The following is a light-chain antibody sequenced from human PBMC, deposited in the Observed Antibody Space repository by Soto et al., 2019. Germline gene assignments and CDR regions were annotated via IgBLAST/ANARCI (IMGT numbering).Light chain of an antibody. J-gene: IGKJ1*01. CDR3: QHYNSYSEA. V-gene: IGKV1-5*03. Sequence: DLQMTQSPSTLSGSVVDRVTITCRASQTIRSWLAWYQQKPGKAPKLLIYRASTLKSGVPARFSGSGSGTEFTLTISSLQPDDFAAYYCQHYNSYSEAFGQGTKVDIK. CDR1: QTIRSW. CDR2: RAS.